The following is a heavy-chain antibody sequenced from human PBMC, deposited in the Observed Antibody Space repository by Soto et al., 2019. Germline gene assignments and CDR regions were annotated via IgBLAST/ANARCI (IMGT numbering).Heavy chain of an antibody. V-gene: IGHV3-15*01. CDR1: GFTFSNAW. J-gene: IGHJ6*03. Sequence: GGSLRLSCAASGFTFSNAWMSWVRQAPGKGLEWVGRIKSKTDGGTTDYAAPVKGRFTISRDDSKNTLYLQMNSLKTEDTAVYYCTTTSITGTTRSLYYYYYMDVWGKGTTVTVSS. D-gene: IGHD1-7*01. CDR3: TTTSITGTTRSLYYYYYMDV. CDR2: IKSKTDGGTT.